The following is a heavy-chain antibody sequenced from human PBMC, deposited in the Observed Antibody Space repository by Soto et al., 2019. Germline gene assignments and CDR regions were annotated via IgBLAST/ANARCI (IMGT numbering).Heavy chain of an antibody. CDR1: GFAFSSYW. CDR3: ARDSYIAVAGKLYFDY. J-gene: IGHJ4*02. CDR2: IKQDGSEK. Sequence: HPGGSLRLSCAASGFAFSSYWMSWVRQAPGKGLEWVANIKQDGSEKYYVDSVKGRFTISRDNAKNSLYLQMNSLRAEDTVVYYCARDSYIAVAGKLYFDYWGQGTLVTVSS. V-gene: IGHV3-7*01. D-gene: IGHD6-19*01.